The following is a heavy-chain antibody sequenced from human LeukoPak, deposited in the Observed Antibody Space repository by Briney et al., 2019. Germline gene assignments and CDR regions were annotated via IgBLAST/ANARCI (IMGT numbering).Heavy chain of an antibody. CDR1: GFPSSITW. CDR3: AREKDGYFDY. J-gene: IGHJ4*02. V-gene: IGHV3-7*01. CDR2: IKQDGSEK. Sequence: PGGSLSPSCAASGFPSSITWMSCVRLAPGKGLEWVANIKQDGSEKYYVDSVKGRFTISRDNAKNSLYLQMNSLRAEDTAIYYCAREKDGYFDYWGQGTLVTVSS.